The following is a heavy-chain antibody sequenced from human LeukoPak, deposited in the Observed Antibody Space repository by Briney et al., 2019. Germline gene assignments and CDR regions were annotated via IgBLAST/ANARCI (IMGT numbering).Heavy chain of an antibody. J-gene: IGHJ6*03. V-gene: IGHV3-48*03. CDR3: ARDRSGYDFWSGYYTGYYYMDV. Sequence: GGSLRLSCAASGFTFSSYEMNWVRQAPGKGVEWVSYISSSGSTIYYADSVKGRFTISRDNAKNSLYLQMNSLRAEDTAVYYCARDRSGYDFWSGYYTGYYYMDVWGKGTTVTVSS. D-gene: IGHD3-3*01. CDR1: GFTFSSYE. CDR2: ISSSGSTI.